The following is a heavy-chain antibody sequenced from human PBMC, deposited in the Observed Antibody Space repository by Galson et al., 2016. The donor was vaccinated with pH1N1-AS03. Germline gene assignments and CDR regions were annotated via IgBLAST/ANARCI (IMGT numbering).Heavy chain of an antibody. D-gene: IGHD2-15*01. CDR3: ARDRGFRPDTFDI. J-gene: IGHJ3*02. Sequence: SVKVSCKASGYTFSTYGVSWVRQAPGQGLEWMGWISGYDDDTNYAQNVAGRVTMTTDKSTSTVHMELRSLRSDDTAVYYWARDRGFRPDTFDIWGQGTWVTVSS. V-gene: IGHV1-18*04. CDR1: GYTFSTYG. CDR2: ISGYDDDT.